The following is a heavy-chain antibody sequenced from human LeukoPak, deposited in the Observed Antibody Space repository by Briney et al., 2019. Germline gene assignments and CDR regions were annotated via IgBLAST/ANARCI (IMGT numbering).Heavy chain of an antibody. CDR3: ARGVGGGNSDWFDP. J-gene: IGHJ5*02. D-gene: IGHD2-21*02. Sequence: SVKVSCKASGGTFSSYAISWVRQAPGQGLEWMGRIIPILGIANYAQKFQGRVTITADKSTSTAYMELSSLRSEDTAVYYCARGVGGGNSDWFDPWGQGTLVTVSS. CDR1: GGTFSSYA. V-gene: IGHV1-69*04. CDR2: IIPILGIA.